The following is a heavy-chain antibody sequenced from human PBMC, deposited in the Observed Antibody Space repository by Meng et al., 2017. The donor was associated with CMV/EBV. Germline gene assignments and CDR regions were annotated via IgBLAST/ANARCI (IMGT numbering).Heavy chain of an antibody. D-gene: IGHD1-26*01. Sequence: SVKVSCKASGGTFSSYTISWVRQAPGQGLEWMGRIIPIFGTANYAQKFQGRVTITTDESTSTAYMELSSLRSEDTAVYYCARVVGADHFDYWGQGTLVTVSS. V-gene: IGHV1-69*05. CDR1: GGTFSSYT. CDR3: ARVVGADHFDY. J-gene: IGHJ4*02. CDR2: IIPIFGTA.